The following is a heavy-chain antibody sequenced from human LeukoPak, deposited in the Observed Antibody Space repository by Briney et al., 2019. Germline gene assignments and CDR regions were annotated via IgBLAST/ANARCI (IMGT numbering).Heavy chain of an antibody. CDR1: GYTFTSYG. J-gene: IGHJ6*03. CDR2: INPNSGGT. D-gene: IGHD3-10*01. Sequence: ASVKVSCKASGYTFTSYGISWVRQAPGQGLEWMGWINPNSGGTNYAQKFQGRVTMTRDTSISTAYMELSRLRSDDTAVYYCARDLYGSGSYPYYYYYMDVWGKGTTVTISS. CDR3: ARDLYGSGSYPYYYYYMDV. V-gene: IGHV1-2*02.